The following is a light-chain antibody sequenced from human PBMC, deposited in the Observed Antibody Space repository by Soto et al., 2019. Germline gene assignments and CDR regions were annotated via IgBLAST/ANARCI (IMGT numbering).Light chain of an antibody. J-gene: IGKJ5*01. CDR3: QQRNIWPPVT. V-gene: IGKV3-11*01. CDR1: PSVTNF. Sequence: EIVLTQSPATLSLSPGDRATLSCRASPSVTNFLAWYQQKPGQAPRLLIYGAFNRATGIPARFSGSGSGTEFTLTISSLEPEDSAIYYCQQRNIWPPVTFGQGTRLEIK. CDR2: GAF.